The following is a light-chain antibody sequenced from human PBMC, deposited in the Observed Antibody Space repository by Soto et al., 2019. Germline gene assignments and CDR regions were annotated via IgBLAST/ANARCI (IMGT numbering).Light chain of an antibody. V-gene: IGKV3-11*01. Sequence: EIVLTQSPATLSLSPGERATLSCRASQSVGSYLAWYQHKPGQPPRLLIYDASNRATGIPARFSGSGSGTDFPLTISSLEPEDFAVYYCQQRSNWPPTWTFGQGTKVESK. CDR2: DAS. J-gene: IGKJ1*01. CDR1: QSVGSY. CDR3: QQRSNWPPTWT.